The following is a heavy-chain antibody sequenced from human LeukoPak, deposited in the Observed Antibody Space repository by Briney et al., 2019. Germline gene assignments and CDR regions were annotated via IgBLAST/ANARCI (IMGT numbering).Heavy chain of an antibody. D-gene: IGHD2-2*01. J-gene: IGHJ4*02. V-gene: IGHV1-69*04. CDR2: IIPILGIA. Sequence: SVKASCKASGGTFSSYAISWVRQAPGQGLEWMGRIIPILGIANYAQKFQGRVTITADKSTSTAYMELSSLRSEDTAVYYCARTYCSSTSCPYYFDYWGQGTLVTVSS. CDR1: GGTFSSYA. CDR3: ARTYCSSTSCPYYFDY.